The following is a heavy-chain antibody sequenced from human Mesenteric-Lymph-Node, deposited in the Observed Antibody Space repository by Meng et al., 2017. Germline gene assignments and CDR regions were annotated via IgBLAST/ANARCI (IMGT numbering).Heavy chain of an antibody. CDR2: ISAYNGNT. CDR1: GYTFTSYG. D-gene: IGHD3-3*01. Sequence: ASVKVSCKASGYTFTSYGISWVRQAPGQGLEWMGWISAYNGNTNYAQKLQGRVTMTTDTSTSTAYMELSSLRSEDTAVYYCARVGGRFLEWTGDYYYGMDVWGQGTTVTVSS. V-gene: IGHV1-18*01. CDR3: ARVGGRFLEWTGDYYYGMDV. J-gene: IGHJ6*02.